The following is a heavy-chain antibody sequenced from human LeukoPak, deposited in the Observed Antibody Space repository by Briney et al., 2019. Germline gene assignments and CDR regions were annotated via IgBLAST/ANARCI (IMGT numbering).Heavy chain of an antibody. J-gene: IGHJ2*01. CDR3: ARDSVDIVVVPAVIFSTSKNWYFDL. D-gene: IGHD2-2*01. Sequence: SETLSLTCAVYGGTFSGYYWSWIRQPPGKRLEWVGESNDSGGTNYNPSLKSRVTISADKSKNQASLKLTSVTAADTAVYYCARDSVDIVVVPAVIFSTSKNWYFDLWGRGTLVTVSS. CDR1: GGTFSGYY. V-gene: IGHV4-34*01. CDR2: SNDSGGT.